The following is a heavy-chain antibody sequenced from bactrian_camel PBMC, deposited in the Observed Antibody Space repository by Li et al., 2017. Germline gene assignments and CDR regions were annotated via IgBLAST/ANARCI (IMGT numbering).Heavy chain of an antibody. CDR2: ISSDGST. J-gene: IGHJ4*01. Sequence: QVQLVESGGGSVQAGETLTLSCNASGLTFDDADMGWYRQAPGDECELVSGISSDGSTYYADSVKGRFTISRDNAKNTLYLQMNSLKTEDTVVYYCAADFSFAGSGEYNYWGQGTQVTVS. V-gene: IGHV3S55*01. D-gene: IGHD6*01. CDR3: AADFSFAGSGEYNY. CDR1: GLTFDDAD.